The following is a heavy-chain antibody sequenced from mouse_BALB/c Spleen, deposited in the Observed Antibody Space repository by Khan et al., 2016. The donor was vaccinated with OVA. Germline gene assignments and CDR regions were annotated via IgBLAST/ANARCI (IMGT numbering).Heavy chain of an antibody. Sequence: EVELVESGGDLVKPGGSLNLSCAASGFTFSTYGMSWVRQTPDKRLEWVATISSGGSYTYYPDSVKGRFTISRDNAKNTLNLQMSSLTSADTAQYYCTRLAYYYDREGFAYWGQGTLVTVSA. CDR3: TRLAYYYDREGFAY. V-gene: IGHV5-6*01. J-gene: IGHJ3*01. D-gene: IGHD1-1*01. CDR2: ISSGGSYT. CDR1: GFTFSTYG.